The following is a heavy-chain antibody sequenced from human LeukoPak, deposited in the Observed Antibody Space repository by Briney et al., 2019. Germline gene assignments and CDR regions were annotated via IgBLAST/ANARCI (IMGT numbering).Heavy chain of an antibody. J-gene: IGHJ4*02. V-gene: IGHV4-39*07. CDR1: GGSISSSSYY. D-gene: IGHD6-13*01. CDR3: ARISRAAAEEDGVDY. Sequence: SETLSLTRTVSGGSISSSSYYWGWIRQPPGKGLEWIGSIYYSGSTYYNPSLKSRVTISVDTSKNQFSLKLSSVTAADTAVYYCARISRAAAEEDGVDYWGQGTLVTVSS. CDR2: IYYSGST.